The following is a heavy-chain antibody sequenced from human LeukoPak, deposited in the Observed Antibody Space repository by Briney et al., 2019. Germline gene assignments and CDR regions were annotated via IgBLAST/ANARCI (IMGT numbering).Heavy chain of an antibody. J-gene: IGHJ6*02. CDR1: GYTFTSYG. D-gene: IGHD3-3*01. V-gene: IGHV1-18*01. Sequence: ASVKVSCKASGYTFTSYGIRWVRQAPGQGLEWMGWISAYNGNTNYAQKLQGRVTMTTDTSTSTAYMELRSLRSDDTAVYYCARDPPYYDFWSGYRADYYYYYGMDVWGQGTTVTVSS. CDR2: ISAYNGNT. CDR3: ARDPPYYDFWSGYRADYYYYYGMDV.